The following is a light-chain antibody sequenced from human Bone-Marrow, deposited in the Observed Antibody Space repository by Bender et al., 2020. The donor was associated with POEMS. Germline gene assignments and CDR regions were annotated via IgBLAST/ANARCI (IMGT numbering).Light chain of an antibody. Sequence: QSALTQPASVSGSPGQSITISCTGTNSDVGNYNHVSWYQQHPGKAPKLLIYGYNNRPSGVSDRFSGSKSYTSASLAISGLQSDDEADYYCQSYDNSLGGWVFGGGTKLTVL. J-gene: IGLJ3*02. CDR2: GYN. CDR3: QSYDNSLGGWV. CDR1: NSDVGNYNH. V-gene: IGLV2-14*02.